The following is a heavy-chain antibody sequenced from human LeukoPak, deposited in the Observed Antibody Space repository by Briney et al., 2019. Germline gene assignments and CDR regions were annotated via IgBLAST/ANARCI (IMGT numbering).Heavy chain of an antibody. CDR3: ARARHRYYYDSSGFDY. D-gene: IGHD3-22*01. CDR1: GYSFTSYW. CDR2: ISPGDSDT. V-gene: IGHV5-51*01. Sequence: GESLKISCKGSGYSFTSYWIGWVRQLPGKGLEWTGIISPGDSDTRYSPSFQGQVTISADKSISTAYLQWSSLKASDTAMYYCARARHRYYYDSSGFDYWGQGTLVTVSS. J-gene: IGHJ4*02.